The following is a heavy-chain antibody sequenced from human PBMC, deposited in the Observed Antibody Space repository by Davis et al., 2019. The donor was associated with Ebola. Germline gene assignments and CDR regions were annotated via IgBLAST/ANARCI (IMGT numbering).Heavy chain of an antibody. V-gene: IGHV3-53*04. Sequence: GGSLRLSCAASGFTVSSNYMSWVRQAPGKGLEWVSVIYSGGSTYYADSVRGRFTISRHNSKNTLYLQMNSLRAEDTAVYYCARGRNTWPRDWYFDLWGRGTLVTVSS. CDR2: IYSGGST. CDR3: ARGRNTWPRDWYFDL. CDR1: GFTVSSNY. D-gene: IGHD5-18*01. J-gene: IGHJ2*01.